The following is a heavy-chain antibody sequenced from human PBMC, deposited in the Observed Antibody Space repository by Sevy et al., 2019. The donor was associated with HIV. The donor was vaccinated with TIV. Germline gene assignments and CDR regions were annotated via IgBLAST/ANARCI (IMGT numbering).Heavy chain of an antibody. Sequence: GESLKISCVASEFRLSNYAMNWVRQAPGKGLEWVSGISGSGGSSYYADSVKGRFTISRDNSKNTRYLQMNSLRAEDTAMYYCAKDLYYDNSLFDYWGQGILVTVSS. D-gene: IGHD3-22*01. V-gene: IGHV3-23*01. CDR1: EFRLSNYA. J-gene: IGHJ4*02. CDR3: AKDLYYDNSLFDY. CDR2: ISGSGGSS.